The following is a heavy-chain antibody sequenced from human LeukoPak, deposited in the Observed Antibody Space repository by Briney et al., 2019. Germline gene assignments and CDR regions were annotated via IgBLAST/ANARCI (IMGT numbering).Heavy chain of an antibody. V-gene: IGHV4-4*02. J-gene: IGHJ4*02. CDR2: MYHRGST. Sequence: PSETLSLTCAVSGGSIDNSNWWSWVRQAPGKGLEWIGEMYHRGSTNYNPSLKSRVTISVDNSKNQFSLKLSSVTAADTAVYYCALGTMIRGVIKSPFDYWGQGTLVTVSS. CDR3: ALGTMIRGVIKSPFDY. CDR1: GGSIDNSNW. D-gene: IGHD3-10*01.